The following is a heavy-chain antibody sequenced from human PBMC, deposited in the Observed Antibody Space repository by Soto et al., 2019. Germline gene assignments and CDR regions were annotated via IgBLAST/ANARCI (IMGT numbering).Heavy chain of an antibody. J-gene: IGHJ3*01. CDR2: INPNSGGT. CDR3: ARDSHYDILTGYSRNAFDL. Sequence: XSVKVSCKRSGYSFACHYLHLVRQAPGQGLDCMGWINPNSGGTIYAQRFQVRVTMTRDTSISTAYMVLTSLRSDDTAVYYCARDSHYDILTGYSRNAFDLWGRGTVVTVSS. D-gene: IGHD3-9*01. V-gene: IGHV1-2*02. CDR1: GYSFACHY.